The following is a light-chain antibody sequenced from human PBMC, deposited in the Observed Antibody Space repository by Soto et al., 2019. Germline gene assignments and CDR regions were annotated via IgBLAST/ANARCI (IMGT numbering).Light chain of an antibody. CDR3: QHYNNWPVT. J-gene: IGKJ3*01. CDR1: QSVSSN. V-gene: IGKV3-15*01. Sequence: EIVMTQSPATLSVSQGERATLSCRASQSVSSNLAWYQQKPGQAPRLLIYGASTRATGIPARFSGSGSGTEFTLTISSLQSEDFAVYYCQHYNNWPVTFGPGTKVDIK. CDR2: GAS.